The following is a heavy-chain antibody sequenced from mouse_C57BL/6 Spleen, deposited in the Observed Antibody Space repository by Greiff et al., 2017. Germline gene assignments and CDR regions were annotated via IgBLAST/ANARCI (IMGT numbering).Heavy chain of an antibody. J-gene: IGHJ2*01. V-gene: IGHV1-42*01. CDR1: GYSFTGYY. CDR3: ARRGGYGNLDY. Sequence: VQLKQSGPELVKPGASVKISCKASGYSFTGYYMNWVKQSPEKSLEWIGEINPSTGGTTYNQKFKAKATLTVDKSSSTAYMQLKSLTSEDSAVYYCARRGGYGNLDYWGQGTTLTVSS. D-gene: IGHD2-10*02. CDR2: INPSTGGT.